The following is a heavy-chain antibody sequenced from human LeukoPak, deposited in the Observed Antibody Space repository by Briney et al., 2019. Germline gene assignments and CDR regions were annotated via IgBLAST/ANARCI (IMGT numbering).Heavy chain of an antibody. CDR1: GDSISSGTYY. D-gene: IGHD3-10*01. V-gene: IGHV4-61*09. Sequence: PSETLSLTCTVSGDSISSGTYYWSWIRQPAGKGLEWIGHIYTSGSTNYNTSLRSRVSISVDTSKNQFSLNLNSVTAADTAVYYCARMAYYYGAGGFDPWGQGTLVTVSS. CDR2: IYTSGST. CDR3: ARMAYYYGAGGFDP. J-gene: IGHJ5*02.